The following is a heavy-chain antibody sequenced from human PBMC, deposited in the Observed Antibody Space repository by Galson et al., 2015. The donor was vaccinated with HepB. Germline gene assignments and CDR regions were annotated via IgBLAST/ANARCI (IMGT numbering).Heavy chain of an antibody. J-gene: IGHJ4*02. D-gene: IGHD3-16*02. CDR2: ISYDGSNK. V-gene: IGHV3-30-3*01. CDR1: GFTFSSYA. Sequence: SLRLSCAASGFTFSSYAMHWVRQAPGKGLEWVAVISYDGSNKYYADSVKGRFTISRDNSKNTLYLQMNSLRAEDTAVYYCARDNGDYVWGSYPNDYWGQGTLVTVSS. CDR3: ARDNGDYVWGSYPNDY.